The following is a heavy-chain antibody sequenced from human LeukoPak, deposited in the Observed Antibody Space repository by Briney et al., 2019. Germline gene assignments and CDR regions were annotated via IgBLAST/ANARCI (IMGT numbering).Heavy chain of an antibody. J-gene: IGHJ4*02. CDR2: IYTTGST. CDR1: GGSISSYY. Sequence: SGTLSLTCTVSGGSISSYYWSWIRQPAGKGLEWIGRIYTTGSTNYNPSLKSRVAMSVDTSKNQFSLKLSSVTAADTAVYYCARDMDPPLFDYWGQGTLVTVSS. V-gene: IGHV4-4*07. D-gene: IGHD3-10*01. CDR3: ARDMDPPLFDY.